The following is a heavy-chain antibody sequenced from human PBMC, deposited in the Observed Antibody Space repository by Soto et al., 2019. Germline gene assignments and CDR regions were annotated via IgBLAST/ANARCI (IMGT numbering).Heavy chain of an antibody. CDR3: ARVSYCSGGSCYPRFDP. CDR1: GGSISSGGYY. Sequence: QVQLQEAGPGLVKPSQTLSLTCTVSGGSISSGGYYWSWIRQHPGKGLEWIGYIYYSGSTYYNPSLQGRVTIPVDTSKNQFYLKLSSVTAADTAVYYCARVSYCSGGSCYPRFDPWGQGTLVTVSS. V-gene: IGHV4-31*03. CDR2: IYYSGST. D-gene: IGHD2-15*01. J-gene: IGHJ5*02.